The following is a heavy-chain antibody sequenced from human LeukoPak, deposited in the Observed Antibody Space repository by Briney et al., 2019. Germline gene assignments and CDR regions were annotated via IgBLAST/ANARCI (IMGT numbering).Heavy chain of an antibody. D-gene: IGHD3-3*01. J-gene: IGHJ6*03. CDR3: ARETGVELRFLEWLYYMDV. CDR2: IYTSGGT. Sequence: SETLSLTCTVSGGSISSYYWSWIRQPAGKGLEWIGRIYTSGGTNYNPSLKSRVTMSVDTSKNQFSLRLSSVTAADTAVYYCARETGVELRFLEWLYYMDVWGKGTTVTVSS. CDR1: GGSISSYY. V-gene: IGHV4-4*07.